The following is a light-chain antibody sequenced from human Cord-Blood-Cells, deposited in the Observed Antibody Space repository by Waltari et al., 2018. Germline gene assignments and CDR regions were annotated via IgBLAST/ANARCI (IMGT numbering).Light chain of an antibody. J-gene: IGKJ1*01. CDR2: KAS. Sequence: DIQMTQSPSTLSASVGDRVTTTCRASQSISSWLAWYQQKPGKAPKLLIYKASSLESGVPSRFSGSGSGTEFTLTISSLQPDDFETYYCQQYNSYSVTFGQGTKVEIK. CDR1: QSISSW. V-gene: IGKV1-5*03. CDR3: QQYNSYSVT.